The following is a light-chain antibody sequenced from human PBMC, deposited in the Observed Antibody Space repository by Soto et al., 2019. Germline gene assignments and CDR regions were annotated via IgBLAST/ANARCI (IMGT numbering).Light chain of an antibody. CDR3: AAWDDSLTGHVV. CDR1: RSNIGSNT. CDR2: DSK. J-gene: IGLJ2*01. Sequence: QSALTQPPSASGTPGQRVTISCSGSRSNIGSNTVNWYQQLPGAAPKLLIYDSKQRPSGVPDRFSGSKSGTSASLVISGLQSDDEADYYCAAWDDSLTGHVVFGGGTKVTVL. V-gene: IGLV1-44*01.